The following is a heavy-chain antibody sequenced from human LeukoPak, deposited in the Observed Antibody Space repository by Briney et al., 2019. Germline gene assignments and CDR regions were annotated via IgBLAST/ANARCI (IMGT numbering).Heavy chain of an antibody. Sequence: SETLSLTCGVYGGSFSGYYWNWIRQPPGMGLEWIGEINHRGGTGYNPSLKSRVTISVDTSKNQFSLKLSSVTAADTAVYYCASGLSSGWYLDYFDYWGQGTLVTVSS. D-gene: IGHD6-19*01. CDR1: GGSFSGYY. CDR3: ASGLSSGWYLDYFDY. CDR2: INHRGGT. V-gene: IGHV4-34*01. J-gene: IGHJ4*02.